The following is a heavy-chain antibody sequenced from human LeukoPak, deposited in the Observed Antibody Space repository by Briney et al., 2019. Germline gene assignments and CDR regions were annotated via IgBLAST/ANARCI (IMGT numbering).Heavy chain of an antibody. D-gene: IGHD5-18*01. CDR1: GDSISSNSS. CDR2: TYYRSKWYN. V-gene: IGHV6-1*01. Sequence: PSQTLSLTCAIFGDSISSNSSWNWIRPSPSRGLEWLGRTYYRSKWYNDYVVSVKSRVNINPDTSKNQFSLQLNSVTPEDTAVYYCARGGQGDGYSADEAFDIWGQGTMVTVS. CDR3: ARGGQGDGYSADEAFDI. J-gene: IGHJ3*02.